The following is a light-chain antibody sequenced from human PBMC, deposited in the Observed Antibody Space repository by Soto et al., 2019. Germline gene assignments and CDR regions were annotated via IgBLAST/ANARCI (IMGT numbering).Light chain of an antibody. V-gene: IGKV3-15*01. CDR2: GAS. Sequence: EIVLTQSPCTLSLSPGEGATLSCRASQSVNSDSLAWYQQKPGQAPRLLIYGASTRTIAIPARFSGSGSGTDFTLTISSLQSEDFAVYYCQQYNDWPRTFGQGTKVDIK. J-gene: IGKJ1*01. CDR3: QQYNDWPRT. CDR1: QSVNSD.